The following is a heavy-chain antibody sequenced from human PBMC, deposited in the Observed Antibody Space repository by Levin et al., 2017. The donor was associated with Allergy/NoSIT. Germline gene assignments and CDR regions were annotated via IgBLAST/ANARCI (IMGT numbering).Heavy chain of an antibody. CDR2: ITSSSSYI. CDR3: TREPDGMDV. Sequence: GGSLRLSCAASGFPFSSYSMNWVRQAPGKGLEWVSSITSSSSYIYYADSMKGRFTISRDNAKNSLYLQMNSLRVEDTAVYYCTREPDGMDVWGQGTTVTVSS. CDR1: GFPFSSYS. J-gene: IGHJ6*02. V-gene: IGHV3-21*06.